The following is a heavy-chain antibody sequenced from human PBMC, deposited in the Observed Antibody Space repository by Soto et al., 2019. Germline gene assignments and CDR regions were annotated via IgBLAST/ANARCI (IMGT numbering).Heavy chain of an antibody. J-gene: IGHJ4*02. CDR1: GFIFSAYG. CDR2: ISYEGNNE. CDR3: AKDTYYHDTTGYYVFDY. V-gene: IGHV3-30*18. D-gene: IGHD3-22*01. Sequence: QVQLVESGGGVVQPGRSLRLSCAASGFIFSAYGIHWVRQAPGKGLEWVAVISYEGNNEHYADSVKGRFTISRDNSKNTLFLQMSSLGAEDTAVYYCAKDTYYHDTTGYYVFDYWGQGTLVTVSS.